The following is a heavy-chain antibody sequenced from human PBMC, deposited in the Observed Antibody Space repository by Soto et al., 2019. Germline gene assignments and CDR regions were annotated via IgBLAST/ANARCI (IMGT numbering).Heavy chain of an antibody. CDR2: INHSGST. Sequence: SETLSLTCAVSGGSFSGYYWTWLRQPPGTGLEWIGEINHSGSTNYNPSLKSRVTISVDTSKNQFSLKLTSVTASDTAVYYCARDKITGLFDYWGQGTLVTVSS. V-gene: IGHV4-34*01. CDR1: GGSFSGYY. CDR3: ARDKITGLFDY. D-gene: IGHD2-8*02. J-gene: IGHJ4*02.